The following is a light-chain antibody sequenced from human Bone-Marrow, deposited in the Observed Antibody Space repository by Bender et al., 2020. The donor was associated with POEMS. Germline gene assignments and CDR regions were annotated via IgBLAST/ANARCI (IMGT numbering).Light chain of an antibody. V-gene: IGLV1-44*01. CDR1: SSNIGAHA. CDR3: QSYDSSLSGSYV. J-gene: IGLJ1*01. Sequence: QSVLTQPPSASGTPGQRVTISCSGGSSNIGAHAVNWYQHLPGTAPKLLIYSSHRRPSDVPDRFSGSKSGTSASLAITGLQAEDEADYYCQSYDSSLSGSYVFGTGTKVTVL. CDR2: SSH.